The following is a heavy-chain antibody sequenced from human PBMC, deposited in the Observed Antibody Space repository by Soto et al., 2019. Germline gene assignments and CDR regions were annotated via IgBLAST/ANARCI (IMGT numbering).Heavy chain of an antibody. D-gene: IGHD3-22*01. CDR1: GYTFTNFH. J-gene: IGHJ4*02. Sequence: QVQLIQFGAEVKKPGASVKVSCKTSGYTFTNFHIHWVRQAPGQGLEWMGMIDPSGGITRDAQRFQGRITMTTDTSTSSVYMELSSLTSEDTAVYYCGRDVIGHNNYETIGYYFDHWGQGTLVTVSS. CDR2: IDPSGGIT. V-gene: IGHV1-46*01. CDR3: GRDVIGHNNYETIGYYFDH.